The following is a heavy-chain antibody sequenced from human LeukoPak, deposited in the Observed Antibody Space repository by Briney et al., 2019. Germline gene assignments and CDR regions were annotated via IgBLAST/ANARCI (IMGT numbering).Heavy chain of an antibody. D-gene: IGHD6-13*01. CDR3: ARESYSSSWYGPDY. V-gene: IGHV3-74*01. Sequence: LGGSLRLSCAASGFPFSSYWMHWVRQGPGKGLVWVSRIDNDGGSTTYADSVKGRFTISRDNAKNTLYLQMDSPRAEDTAVYYCARESYSSSWYGPDYWGQGTLVTVSS. CDR2: IDNDGGST. J-gene: IGHJ4*02. CDR1: GFPFSSYW.